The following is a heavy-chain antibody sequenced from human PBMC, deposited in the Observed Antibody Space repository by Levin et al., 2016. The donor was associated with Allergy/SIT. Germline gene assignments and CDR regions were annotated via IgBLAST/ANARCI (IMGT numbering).Heavy chain of an antibody. V-gene: IGHV2-70*01. J-gene: IGHJ6*02. CDR3: ARMMSGEDERGDPSYYFYGMDV. Sequence: SGPTLVKPMQTLTVTCAFSGFSLSTSGMCVTWIRQPPGKALEWLALIDWNEVKYYSRSLQTRLTISKAASTDQVVLTIASVDLEDTATYYCARMMSGEDERGDPSYYFYGMDVWGQGTTVTVSS. D-gene: IGHD2-21*02. CDR1: GFSLSTSGMC. CDR2: IDWNEVK.